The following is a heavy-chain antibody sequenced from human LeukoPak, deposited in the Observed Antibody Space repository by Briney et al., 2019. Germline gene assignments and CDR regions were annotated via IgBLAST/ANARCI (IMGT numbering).Heavy chain of an antibody. CDR2: IIPIFGTA. CDR3: ARAYSYIFDY. CDR1: GGTFSSYA. Sequence: AASVKVSCKASGGTFSSYAISWVRQAPGQGLEWMGGIIPIFGTANYARKFQGRVTITADESTSTAYMELSSLRSEDTAVYYCARAYSYIFDYWGQGTLVTVSS. V-gene: IGHV1-69*01. J-gene: IGHJ4*02. D-gene: IGHD5-18*01.